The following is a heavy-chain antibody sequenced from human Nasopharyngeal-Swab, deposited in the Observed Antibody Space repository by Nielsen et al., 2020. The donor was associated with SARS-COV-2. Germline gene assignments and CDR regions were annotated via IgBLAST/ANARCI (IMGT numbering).Heavy chain of an antibody. J-gene: IGHJ3*02. D-gene: IGHD2-15*01. CDR3: ARQWYCSGGSCYPPGAFDI. V-gene: IGHV4-39*01. CDR2: IYYSGST. Sequence: SETLSLTCTVSGGSISSSSYYWGWIRQPPGKWLEWIGSIYYSGSTYYNPSLKSRVTVSVDTSKNQFSLKLNSVTAADTAMYYCARQWYCSGGSCYPPGAFDIWGQGTMVTVSS. CDR1: GGSISSSSYY.